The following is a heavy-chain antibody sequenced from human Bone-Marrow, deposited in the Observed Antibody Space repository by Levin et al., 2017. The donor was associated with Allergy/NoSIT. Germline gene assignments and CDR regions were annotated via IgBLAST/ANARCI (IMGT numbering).Heavy chain of an antibody. CDR3: ARADSGYDFDY. Sequence: LRLSCTVSGGSISSGDYYWSWIRQPPGKGLEWIGYIYYSGSTYYNPSLKSRVTISVDTSKNQFSLKLSSVTAADTAVYYCARADSGYDFDYWGQGTLVTVSS. V-gene: IGHV4-30-4*01. CDR2: IYYSGST. D-gene: IGHD5-12*01. J-gene: IGHJ4*02. CDR1: GGSISSGDYY.